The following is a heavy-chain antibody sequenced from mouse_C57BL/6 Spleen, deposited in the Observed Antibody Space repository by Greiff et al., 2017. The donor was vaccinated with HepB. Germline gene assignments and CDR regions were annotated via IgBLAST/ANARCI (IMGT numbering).Heavy chain of an antibody. V-gene: IGHV1-55*01. D-gene: IGHD1-1*01. Sequence: VQLQQPGAELVKPGASVKMSCKASGYTFTSYWITWVKQRPGQGLEWIGDIYPGSGSTNYNEKFKSKATLTVDTSSSTAYMQLSSLTSEDSAVYYCARAKEKITTGFDYWGQGTTLTVSS. CDR3: ARAKEKITTGFDY. CDR1: GYTFTSYW. CDR2: IYPGSGST. J-gene: IGHJ2*01.